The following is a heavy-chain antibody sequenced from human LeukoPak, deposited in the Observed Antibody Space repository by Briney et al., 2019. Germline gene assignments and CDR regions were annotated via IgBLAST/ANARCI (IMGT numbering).Heavy chain of an antibody. V-gene: IGHV3-48*03. J-gene: IGHJ3*02. CDR1: GFTFSSYE. D-gene: IGHD4-17*01. Sequence: GGSLRLSCAASGFTFSSYEMNWVRQAPGKGLEWVSYISSSGSTIYYADSVKGRFTISRDNAKNTLYLQMNSLRAEDTAVYHCARDLNGDYASAFDIWGQGTMVIVSS. CDR3: ARDLNGDYASAFDI. CDR2: ISSSGSTI.